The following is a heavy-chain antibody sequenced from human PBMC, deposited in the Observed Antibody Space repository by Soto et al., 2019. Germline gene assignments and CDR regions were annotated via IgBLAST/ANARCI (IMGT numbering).Heavy chain of an antibody. CDR3: AREQRRWLQLGRGMDV. D-gene: IGHD5-12*01. J-gene: IGHJ6*02. CDR1: GFTFSSYG. Sequence: GGSLRLSCAASGFTFSSYGMHWVRQAPGKGLEWVAVIWYDGSNKYYADSVKGRFTISRDNSKNTLYLQMNSLRAEDTAVYYCAREQRRWLQLGRGMDVWGQGTTVTV. CDR2: IWYDGSNK. V-gene: IGHV3-33*01.